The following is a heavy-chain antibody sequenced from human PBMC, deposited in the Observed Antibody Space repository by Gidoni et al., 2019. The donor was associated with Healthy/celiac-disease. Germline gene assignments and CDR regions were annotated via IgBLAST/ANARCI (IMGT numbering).Heavy chain of an antibody. CDR2: IDYSGST. J-gene: IGHJ6*02. D-gene: IGHD3-22*01. Sequence: QLQLQESGPGLVKPSETLSRTCTVSGGSISSSTYSWGCIRQPPGKGLEWIGSIDYSGSTYYNPSLKSRVTISVDTSKNQFSLKLSSVTAADTAVYYGARRRDYYDSSGDYYYYYGMDVWGQGTTVTVSS. CDR1: GGSISSSTYS. CDR3: ARRRDYYDSSGDYYYYYGMDV. V-gene: IGHV4-39*01.